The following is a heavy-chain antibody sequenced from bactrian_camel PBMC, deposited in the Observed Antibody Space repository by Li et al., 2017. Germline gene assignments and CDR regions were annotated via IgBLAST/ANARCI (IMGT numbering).Heavy chain of an antibody. Sequence: HVQLVESGGGLVYPGGSLRLSCATSGLTFSGYYMSWVRQAPGKGLEWVGSIYPLSGSKHYLDSVKGRFTISRDNAKSTVYLEMNSLKPEDTAVYYCAAGPYASTCRLGAVFYNYWGQGTQVTVS. CDR1: GLTFSGYY. CDR3: AAGPYASTCRLGAVFYNY. J-gene: IGHJ4*01. V-gene: IGHV3-2*01. D-gene: IGHD6*01. CDR2: IYPLSGSK.